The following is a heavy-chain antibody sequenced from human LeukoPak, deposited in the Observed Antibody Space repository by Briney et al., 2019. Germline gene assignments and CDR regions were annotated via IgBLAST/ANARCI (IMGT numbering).Heavy chain of an antibody. Sequence: PGGSLRLSCAASGFTVSSNYMSWVRQAPGKGLDWVSVIYSGGSTYYADSVKGRFTISRDNSKNTLYLQMNSLRAEDTAVYYCARGTWYSSGWTYFDYWGQGTLVTVSS. D-gene: IGHD6-19*01. CDR2: IYSGGST. J-gene: IGHJ4*02. CDR3: ARGTWYSSGWTYFDY. CDR1: GFTVSSNY. V-gene: IGHV3-53*01.